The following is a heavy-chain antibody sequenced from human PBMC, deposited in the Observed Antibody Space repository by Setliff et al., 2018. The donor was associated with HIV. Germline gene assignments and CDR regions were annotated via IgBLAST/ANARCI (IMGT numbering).Heavy chain of an antibody. CDR3: ARLRHNRPWLVVNSPLDS. D-gene: IGHD6-19*01. J-gene: IGHJ4*02. CDR2: IYPGDSDT. Sequence: PGESLKISCKGFGYSFTNYWIGWVRQMPGKGLEWMGIIYPGDSDTTYSPSFQGQVTISADKSISTAYLQWNNLKASDTALYYCARLRHNRPWLVVNSPLDSWGQGTLVTVSS. CDR1: GYSFTNYW. V-gene: IGHV5-51*01.